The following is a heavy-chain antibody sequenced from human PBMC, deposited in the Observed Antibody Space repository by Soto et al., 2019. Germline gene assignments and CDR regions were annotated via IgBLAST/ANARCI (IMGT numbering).Heavy chain of an antibody. CDR2: INLSGST. CDR1: GGSFSGYY. V-gene: IGHV4-34*01. D-gene: IGHD6-13*01. J-gene: IGHJ5*02. Sequence: PSETLSLTCAVYGGSFSGYYWSWIRQPPGKGLEWFGEINLSGSTNYNPSLKIRVTISVDTSKNQFSLKLSSVTAADTAVYYCARVLYSSSWVNWFDPWGQGTLVTVSS. CDR3: ARVLYSSSWVNWFDP.